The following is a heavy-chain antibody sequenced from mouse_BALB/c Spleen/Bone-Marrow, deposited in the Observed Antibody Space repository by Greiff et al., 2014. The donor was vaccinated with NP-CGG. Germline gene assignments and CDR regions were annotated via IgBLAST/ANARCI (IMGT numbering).Heavy chain of an antibody. CDR2: IDPANDNT. Sequence: DVKLVESGAELVKPGASVKLSCTASGFSIKDTFMNWVKQRPEQGLEWIGRIDPANDNTEYDPKFQGKATITTDTSSNTAYLQLSSLTSEDTAVYYCARWLVRMDYWGQGTSVTVSS. CDR1: GFSIKDTF. D-gene: IGHD2-3*01. CDR3: ARWLVRMDY. V-gene: IGHV14-3*02. J-gene: IGHJ4*01.